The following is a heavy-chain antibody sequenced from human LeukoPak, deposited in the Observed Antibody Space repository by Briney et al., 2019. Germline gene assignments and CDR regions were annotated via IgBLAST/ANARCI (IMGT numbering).Heavy chain of an antibody. CDR3: ARVIGATDTAH. V-gene: IGHV3-23*01. J-gene: IGHJ4*02. CDR2: ISGSGDTT. D-gene: IGHD6-13*01. CDR1: GFTFSSYA. Sequence: PGGSLRLSCAASGFTFSSYAMSWVRQAPGKGLEWVSGISGSGDTTYYADSVKSRFTISRDNFKNTLYLQMNSLRAEDTAVYYCARVIGATDTAHWGQGTLVTVSS.